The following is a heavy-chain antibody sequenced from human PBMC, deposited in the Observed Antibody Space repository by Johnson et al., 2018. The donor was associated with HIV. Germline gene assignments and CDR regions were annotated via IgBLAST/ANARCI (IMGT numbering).Heavy chain of an antibody. D-gene: IGHD6-13*01. CDR1: GFTFSSYA. CDR3: ARDVGIAENLDAFDI. J-gene: IGHJ3*02. V-gene: IGHV3-30-3*01. CDR2: ISYDGSNK. Sequence: QVQLVESGGGVVQPGRSLRLSCAASGFTFSSYAMHWVRQAPGKGLEWVAVISYDGSNKYYVDSVKGRFTISRDNAKNSLYLQMNSLRAEDTAVYYCARDVGIAENLDAFDIWGQGTMVTVSS.